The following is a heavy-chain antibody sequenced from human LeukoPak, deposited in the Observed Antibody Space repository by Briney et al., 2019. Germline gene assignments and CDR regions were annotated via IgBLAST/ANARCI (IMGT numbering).Heavy chain of an antibody. V-gene: IGHV4-59*01. CDR1: GGSISSFY. D-gene: IGHD1-26*01. Sequence: SETLSLTCTVSGGSISSFYWSWIRQPPGKGPEWIGYICYSGSTNYNPSLKSRVTISVDTSKNQFSLNLSSVTAADTAVYYCARGYSGSYGRFDPWGQGTLVTVSS. CDR3: ARGYSGSYGRFDP. J-gene: IGHJ5*02. CDR2: ICYSGST.